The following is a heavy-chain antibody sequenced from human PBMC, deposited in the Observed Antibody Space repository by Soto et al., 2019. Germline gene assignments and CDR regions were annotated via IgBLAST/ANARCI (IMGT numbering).Heavy chain of an antibody. CDR1: GGSISSSSYY. CDR3: ATQEVGGSYVYTFDP. CDR2: IYYSGST. D-gene: IGHD1-26*01. J-gene: IGHJ5*02. V-gene: IGHV4-39*02. Sequence: PSETLSLTCPVSGGSISSSSYYWGWIRQPPGKGLEWIGSIYYSGSTYYNPSLKSRVTISVDTSKNHFSLKLSSVTAADTAVYYCATQEVGGSYVYTFDPWGQGTLVHRLL.